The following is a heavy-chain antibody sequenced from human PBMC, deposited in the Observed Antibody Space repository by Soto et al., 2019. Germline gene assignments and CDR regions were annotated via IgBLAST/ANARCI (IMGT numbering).Heavy chain of an antibody. Sequence: QVQLVQSGAEVKKPGSSVKVSCKASGGTFSSYAISWVRQAPGQGLEWMGGIIPIFGTANYAQKFQGRVTITADESTSKAYMERSRLRSEDTAVYYCARGWGLGAAYWYFDLWGRGTLVTVSS. CDR3: ARGWGLGAAYWYFDL. V-gene: IGHV1-69*12. J-gene: IGHJ2*01. D-gene: IGHD3-16*01. CDR1: GGTFSSYA. CDR2: IIPIFGTA.